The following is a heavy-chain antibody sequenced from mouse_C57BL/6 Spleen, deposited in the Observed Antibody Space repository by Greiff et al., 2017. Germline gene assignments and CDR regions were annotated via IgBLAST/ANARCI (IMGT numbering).Heavy chain of an antibody. D-gene: IGHD2-2*01. J-gene: IGHJ4*01. CDR3: ARSSGYAYYAMDD. CDR2: IYPGDGDT. Sequence: QVQLQQSGPELVKPGASVKISCKASGYAFSSSWMNWVKQRPGKGLEWIGRIYPGDGDTNYNGKFKGKATLTADKSSSTAYMHLSSLTSEDSAVYFCARSSGYAYYAMDDWGQGTSVTVSS. V-gene: IGHV1-82*01. CDR1: GYAFSSSW.